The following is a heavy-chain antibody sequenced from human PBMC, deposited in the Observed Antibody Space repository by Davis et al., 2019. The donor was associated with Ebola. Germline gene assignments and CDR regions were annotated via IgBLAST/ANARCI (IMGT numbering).Heavy chain of an antibody. CDR1: GYTFSSYG. CDR2: ISAYNGNT. CDR3: ARDWNDSFDY. Sequence: AASVKVSCKASGYTFSSYGISWVRQAPGQGLECMGWISAYNGNTNYAQKLQGRVTMTTDTSTSTAYMELRSLRSDDTAVYYCARDWNDSFDYWGQGTLVTVSS. D-gene: IGHD1-1*01. V-gene: IGHV1-18*01. J-gene: IGHJ4*02.